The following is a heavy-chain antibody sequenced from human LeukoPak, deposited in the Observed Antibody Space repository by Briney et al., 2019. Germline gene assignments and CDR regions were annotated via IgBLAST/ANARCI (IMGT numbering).Heavy chain of an antibody. CDR1: GGTFSSYA. D-gene: IGHD5-18*01. CDR2: IIPILGIA. Sequence: SVKVSCKASGGTFSSYAISWVRQAPGQGLEWMGRIIPILGIANYAQKFQGRVTITADKSTSTAYMELSSLRSEDRAVYYCARVESGYSYGPIDYWGQGTLVTVSS. V-gene: IGHV1-69*04. J-gene: IGHJ4*02. CDR3: ARVESGYSYGPIDY.